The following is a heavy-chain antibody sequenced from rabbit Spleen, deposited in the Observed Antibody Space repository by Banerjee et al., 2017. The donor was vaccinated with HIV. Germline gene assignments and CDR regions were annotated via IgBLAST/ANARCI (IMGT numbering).Heavy chain of an antibody. CDR2: IDPIFGRR. D-gene: IGHD1-1*01. CDR3: VRDKASVSGDYGPYYFNL. Sequence: QEQLVESGGGLVQPGGSLKLSCKGSGFDFSGYGVSWVRQAPGKGLEWIGYIDPIFGRRYYASWVNGRFSISRENTQNTVSLQVNSLTAADTATYFCVRDKASVSGDYGPYYFNLWGPGTLVTVS. CDR1: GFDFSGYG. J-gene: IGHJ4*01. V-gene: IGHV1S47*01.